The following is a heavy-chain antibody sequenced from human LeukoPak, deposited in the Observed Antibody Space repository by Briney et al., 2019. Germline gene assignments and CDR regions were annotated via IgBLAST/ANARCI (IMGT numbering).Heavy chain of an antibody. J-gene: IGHJ6*02. V-gene: IGHV3-30*18. CDR1: GFTFSSYG. CDR3: AKDRGWFFGAMDV. Sequence: PGESLRLSCAASGFTFSSYGMHWVRQAPGKGLEWVAVISYDGSNKYYADSVKGRFTISRDNSKNTLDLQMNSLRAEDTAVYYCAKDRGWFFGAMDVWGQGTTVTVSS. CDR2: ISYDGSNK. D-gene: IGHD6-19*01.